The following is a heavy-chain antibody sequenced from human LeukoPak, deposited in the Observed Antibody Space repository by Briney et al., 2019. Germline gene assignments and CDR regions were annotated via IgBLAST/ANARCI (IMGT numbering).Heavy chain of an antibody. CDR3: ARDPRWLQHFDY. CDR2: IYHSGST. J-gene: IGHJ4*02. CDR1: GYSISSGYY. D-gene: IGHD5-24*01. Sequence: PSETLSLTCTVSGYSISSGYYWGWIRQPPGKGLEGIGSIYHSGSTYYNPSLKSRVTISVDTSKNQFSLKLSSVTAADTAVYYCARDPRWLQHFDYWGQGTLVTVSS. V-gene: IGHV4-38-2*02.